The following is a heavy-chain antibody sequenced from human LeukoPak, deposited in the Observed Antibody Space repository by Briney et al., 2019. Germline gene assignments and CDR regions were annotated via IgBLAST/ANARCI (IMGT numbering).Heavy chain of an antibody. D-gene: IGHD6-19*01. CDR3: ARDGEEQWLAYYFDY. Sequence: GRSLRLSCAASGFTFSSYGMHWVRQAPGKGLEWVAVIWYDGSNKYYADSVKGRFTISRDNSKNTLYLQMNSLRAEDTAVYYCARDGEEQWLAYYFDYWGQGTLVTVSS. CDR2: IWYDGSNK. J-gene: IGHJ4*02. V-gene: IGHV3-33*01. CDR1: GFTFSSYG.